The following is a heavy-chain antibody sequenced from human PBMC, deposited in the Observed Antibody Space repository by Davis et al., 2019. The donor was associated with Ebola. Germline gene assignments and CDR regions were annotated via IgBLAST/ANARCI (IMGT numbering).Heavy chain of an antibody. CDR3: ARQGYSSGWYGWFDP. Sequence: SKTLSLTCTVSGGSISSYYWSWIRQPPGKGLEWIGYIYYSGSTNYNPSLKSRVTISVDTSKNQFSLKLSSVTAADTAVYYCARQGYSSGWYGWFDPWGQGTLVTVSS. D-gene: IGHD6-19*01. CDR1: GGSISSYY. J-gene: IGHJ5*02. V-gene: IGHV4-59*08. CDR2: IYYSGST.